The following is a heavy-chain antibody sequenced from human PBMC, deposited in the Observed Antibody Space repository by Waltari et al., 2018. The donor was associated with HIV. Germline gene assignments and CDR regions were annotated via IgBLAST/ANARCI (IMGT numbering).Heavy chain of an antibody. CDR3: ARVVVIGYYFDY. CDR1: GGSISSYS. CDR2: IYYSGST. D-gene: IGHD3-22*01. V-gene: IGHV4-59*01. J-gene: IGHJ4*02. Sequence: QVQLQESGPGLVTPSETLSLTCTVPGGSISSYSWSWFRQPPGKGLEWIGYIYYSGSTNYNPSLKSRVTISVDTSKNQFSLKLSSVTAADTAVYYCARVVVIGYYFDYWGQGTLVTVSS.